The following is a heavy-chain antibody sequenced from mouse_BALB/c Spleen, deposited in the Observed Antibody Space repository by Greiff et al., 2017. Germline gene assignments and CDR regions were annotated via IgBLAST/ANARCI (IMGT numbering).Heavy chain of an antibody. CDR3: TRRSTMITSYAMDY. CDR1: GYTFTSYW. CDR2: IYPGNSDT. V-gene: IGHV1-5*01. Sequence: EVQLQQSGTVLARPGASVKMSCKASGYTFTSYWMHWVKQRPGQGLEWIGAIYPGNSDTSYNQKFKGKAKLTAVTSTSTAYMELSSLTNEDSAVYYCTRRSTMITSYAMDYWGQGTSVTVSS. D-gene: IGHD2-4*01. J-gene: IGHJ4*01.